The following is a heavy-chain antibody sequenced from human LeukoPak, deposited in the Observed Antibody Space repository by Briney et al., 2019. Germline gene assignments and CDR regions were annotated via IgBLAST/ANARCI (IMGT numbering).Heavy chain of an antibody. J-gene: IGHJ5*02. D-gene: IGHD3-10*01. V-gene: IGHV3-30*02. CDR2: IRYDGSVE. CDR1: GFTFSDYD. CDR3: ATTFYYGLGDPRALGH. Sequence: GGSLRLSCAASGFTFSDYDMHWVRQAPGKGLKWLAFIRYDGSVEYYADSVKDRFTITRDNSKNTLYLQMNSLRPEDTAVYYCATTFYYGLGDPRALGHWGQGTLVTVSS.